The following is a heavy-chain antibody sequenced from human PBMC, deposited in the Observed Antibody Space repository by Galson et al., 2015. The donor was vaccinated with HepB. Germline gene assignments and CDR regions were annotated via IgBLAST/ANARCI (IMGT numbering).Heavy chain of an antibody. CDR2: IIPMFGTT. CDR3: ARGPYYYFSYMDV. Sequence: SVKVSCKASGGTFSSYAITWVRQAPGQGLEWMGGIIPMFGTTNYAQKFQGRVTITADTFPGTAYMELSSLRSEDTAVYYCARGPYYYFSYMDVWGKGTTVTVSS. CDR1: GGTFSSYA. J-gene: IGHJ6*03. V-gene: IGHV1-69*06.